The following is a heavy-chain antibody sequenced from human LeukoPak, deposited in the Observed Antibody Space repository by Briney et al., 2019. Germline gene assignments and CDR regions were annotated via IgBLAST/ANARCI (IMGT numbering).Heavy chain of an antibody. Sequence: HPGRSLRLSCTASGFTFGDYAMSWVRQAPGKGLEWVGFIRSKASGGTTEYTASVKGRFTISRDDSKSIAYLQMNSLITEDTAIYYCTRGYSIDYRGQGTQVTVSS. CDR3: TRGYSIDY. J-gene: IGHJ4*02. V-gene: IGHV3-49*04. CDR1: GFTFGDYA. CDR2: IRSKASGGTT. D-gene: IGHD4-11*01.